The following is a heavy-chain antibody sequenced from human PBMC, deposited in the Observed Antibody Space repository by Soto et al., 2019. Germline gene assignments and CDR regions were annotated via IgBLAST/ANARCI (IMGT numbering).Heavy chain of an antibody. D-gene: IGHD1-26*01. Sequence: GGSLRLSCAASGFTFRGFGMHWIRQAPGKGLEWVALISYDGTNKYYADSVRGRFTISRDNSKNTLYLEMNTLRVEDTAVYYRAKVLPATGIEGGGDAFDIWGQGTMVTVSS. CDR1: GFTFRGFG. CDR2: ISYDGTNK. V-gene: IGHV3-30*18. J-gene: IGHJ3*02. CDR3: AKVLPATGIEGGGDAFDI.